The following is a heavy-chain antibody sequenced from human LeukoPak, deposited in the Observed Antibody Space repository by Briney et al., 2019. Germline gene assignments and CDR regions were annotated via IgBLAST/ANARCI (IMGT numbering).Heavy chain of an antibody. CDR3: ARGPAAAGTDY. CDR2: INHSGST. J-gene: IGHJ4*02. D-gene: IGHD6-13*01. V-gene: IGHV4-34*01. CDR1: GGSFSGYY. Sequence: SETLSLTCAVYGGSFSGYYWSWIRQPPGKGLEWIGEINHSGSTNYNPSLKSRVTISVDTSKNQFSLKLSPVTAADTAVYYCARGPAAAGTDYWGKEPLVPVPS.